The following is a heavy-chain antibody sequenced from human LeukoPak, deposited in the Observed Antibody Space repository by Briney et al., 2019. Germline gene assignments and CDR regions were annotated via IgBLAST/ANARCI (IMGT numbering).Heavy chain of an antibody. Sequence: GGSLRLSCAASGFTFSSYWMSWVRQAPGKGLEWVANIKQDGSEKYYVDSVKGRFTISRDNAKNSLYLQMNSLRAEDTAVYYCAKDRIQLQTDYWGQGTLVTVSS. D-gene: IGHD5-18*01. CDR3: AKDRIQLQTDY. CDR1: GFTFSSYW. CDR2: IKQDGSEK. V-gene: IGHV3-7*03. J-gene: IGHJ4*02.